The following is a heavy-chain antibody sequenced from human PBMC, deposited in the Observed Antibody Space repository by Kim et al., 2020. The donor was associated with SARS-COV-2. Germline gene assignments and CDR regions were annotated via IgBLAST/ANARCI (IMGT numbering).Heavy chain of an antibody. D-gene: IGHD2-15*01. V-gene: IGHV3-23*01. J-gene: IGHJ4*02. CDR3: AKADGGFSDSLDY. Sequence: YYADSVKGRFTNSRDISKNTLYLQMNSLRAEDTAVYYCAKADGGFSDSLDYWGQGTLVTVSA.